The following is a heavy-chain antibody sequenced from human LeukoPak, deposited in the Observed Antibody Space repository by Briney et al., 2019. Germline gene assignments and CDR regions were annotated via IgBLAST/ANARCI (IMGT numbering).Heavy chain of an antibody. D-gene: IGHD6-13*01. J-gene: IGHJ3*02. CDR1: GFIFRSFS. Sequence: GGSLRLSCAASGFIFRSFSMTWVRQAPGKGLEWVASISSTSNHKYHADSVKGRFTISRDNDKNSLYLPMNSLRAEDTALYYCATRVTADSYDASDIWGQGTMVTVSS. CDR3: ATRVTADSYDASDI. V-gene: IGHV3-21*06. CDR2: ISSTSNHK.